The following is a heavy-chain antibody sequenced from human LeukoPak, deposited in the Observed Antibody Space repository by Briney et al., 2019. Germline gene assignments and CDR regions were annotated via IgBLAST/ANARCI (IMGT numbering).Heavy chain of an antibody. V-gene: IGHV1-46*01. CDR2: INPSGGST. CDR1: GYTFTSYY. J-gene: IGHJ6*02. Sequence: ASVKVSCKASGYTFTSYYMHWVRQAHGQGLEWMGIINPSGGSTSYAQKFQGRVTMTRDTSTSTVYMELSSLRSEDTAVYYCARDGNDYGDYARYYYYGMDVWGQGTTVTVSS. D-gene: IGHD4-17*01. CDR3: ARDGNDYGDYARYYYYGMDV.